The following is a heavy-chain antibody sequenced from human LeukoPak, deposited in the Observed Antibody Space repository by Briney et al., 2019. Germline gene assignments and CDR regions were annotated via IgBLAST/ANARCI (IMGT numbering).Heavy chain of an antibody. CDR2: IYYSGST. D-gene: IGHD2-2*03. CDR1: DASISSYY. J-gene: IGHJ4*02. CDR3: ARDRLGGAVANWISDY. Sequence: SETLSLTCTVSDASISSYYWSWIRQPPGKGLEWIGYIYYSGSTNYNPSLKSRVTISVDTSKNQFSLKLSSVTAADTAVYYCARDRLGGAVANWISDYWGQGILVTVSS. V-gene: IGHV4-59*01.